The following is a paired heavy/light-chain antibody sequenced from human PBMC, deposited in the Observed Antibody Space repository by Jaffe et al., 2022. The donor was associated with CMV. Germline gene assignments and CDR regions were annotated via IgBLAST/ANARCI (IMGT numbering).Light chain of an antibody. J-gene: IGKJ2*01. Sequence: DIQMTQSPSSLSASVGDRVTITCRASQDISNYLAWFQQKPGKAPKSLIYAASSLQSGVPSKFSGSGSGTDFTLTISSLQPEDFGTYYCQQYNDYPLTFGQGTKLEIK. V-gene: IGKV1-16*02. CDR3: QQYNDYPLT. CDR1: QDISNY. CDR2: AAS.
Heavy chain of an antibody. CDR1: EFTFSSYA. CDR2: ISASGSST. CDR3: AHLSRDCL. J-gene: IGHJ4*02. Sequence: EVQLLESGGGLVQPGGSLRLSCGASEFTFSSYALSWVRQAPGKGLEWVSGISASGSSTYYADSVKGRFTISRDNSKKMLYLQMNSLRPDDTAVYYCAHLSRDCLWGQGTLVTVSS. V-gene: IGHV3-23*01. D-gene: IGHD2-21*02.